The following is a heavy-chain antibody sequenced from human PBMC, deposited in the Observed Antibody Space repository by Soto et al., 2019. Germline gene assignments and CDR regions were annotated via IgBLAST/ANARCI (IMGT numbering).Heavy chain of an antibody. D-gene: IGHD5-12*01. CDR2: ISSSGGST. CDR1: GFTFSNYW. Sequence: HPGGSLRLSCAASGFTFSNYWIHWVRQAPGKGLEWVSAISSSGGSTVYADSVKGRFTISRDNSKNTLYLQMNSLRAEDTAVYYCAKDSQRWLQEFDYWGQGTLVTVPQ. CDR3: AKDSQRWLQEFDY. V-gene: IGHV3-23*01. J-gene: IGHJ4*02.